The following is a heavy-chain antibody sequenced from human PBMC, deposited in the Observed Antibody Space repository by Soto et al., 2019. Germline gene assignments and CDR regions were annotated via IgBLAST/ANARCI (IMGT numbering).Heavy chain of an antibody. CDR1: GGTFSSYT. D-gene: IGHD2-15*01. CDR2: IIPILGIA. J-gene: IGHJ1*01. Sequence: QVQLVQSGAEVKKPGSSVKVSCKASGGTFSSYTISWVRQAPGQGLEWMGRIIPILGIANYAQKFQGRVTITADKTTRTAYMELSSLRSEDTAVYYCASEYCSGGSCYGNFQHWGQGTLVTVSS. V-gene: IGHV1-69*02. CDR3: ASEYCSGGSCYGNFQH.